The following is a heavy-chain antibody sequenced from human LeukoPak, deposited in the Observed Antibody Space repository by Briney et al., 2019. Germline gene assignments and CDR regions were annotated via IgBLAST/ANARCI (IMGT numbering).Heavy chain of an antibody. V-gene: IGHV1-18*01. CDR1: GYTFTSYG. CDR3: ARTCSSTSRYSGAFDI. CDR2: ISAYNGNT. Sequence: ASVKVSCKASGYTFTSYGISWVRQAPGQGLEWMEWISAYNGNTNYAQKLQGRVTMTTDTSTSTAYMELRSLRSDDTAVYYCARTCSSTSRYSGAFDIWGQGTMVTVSS. D-gene: IGHD2-2*02. J-gene: IGHJ3*02.